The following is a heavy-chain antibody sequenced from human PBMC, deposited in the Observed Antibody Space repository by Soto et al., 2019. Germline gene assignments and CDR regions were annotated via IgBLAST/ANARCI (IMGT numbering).Heavy chain of an antibody. CDR1: GDSVSSNTAA. V-gene: IGHV6-1*01. Sequence: SQTLSLTCAISGDSVSSNTAAWNWIRSSPSRGLEWLGRTYYRSNWRHDYAVSVKSRITVNPDTSKNHFSLQLNSVTAAETAVYYCARGPPYSSSWAYYYYYGMDVWGQGTTVTVSS. CDR3: ARGPPYSSSWAYYYYYGMDV. CDR2: TYYRSNWRH. J-gene: IGHJ6*02. D-gene: IGHD6-13*01.